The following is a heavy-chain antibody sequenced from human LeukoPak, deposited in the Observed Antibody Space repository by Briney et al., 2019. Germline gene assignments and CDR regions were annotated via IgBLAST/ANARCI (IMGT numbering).Heavy chain of an antibody. D-gene: IGHD6-19*01. CDR3: ARGYSTGWYGGFDF. CDR2: INYSGST. CDR1: GGSISSYY. Sequence: SETLSLTCTVSGGSISSYYWSWIRQPPGKGLEWIGFINYSGSTTYNPSLKSRVTISVDTSRNQFSLKLSSVTAADRAVYYCARGYSTGWYGGFDFWGQGTLVTVSS. J-gene: IGHJ4*02. V-gene: IGHV4-59*08.